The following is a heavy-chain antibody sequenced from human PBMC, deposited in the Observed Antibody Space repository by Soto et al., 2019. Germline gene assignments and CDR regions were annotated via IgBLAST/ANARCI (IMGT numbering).Heavy chain of an antibody. D-gene: IGHD2-15*01. CDR2: IYYSGST. V-gene: IGHV4-59*08. Sequence: SETLSLTCTVSGGSISSYYWSWIRQPPGKGLEWIGCIYYSGSTNYNPSLKSRVTTSVDTSKNQFSLKLSSVTAADTAVYYCARHYAVVLYHFDYWGLGTLVTVSS. J-gene: IGHJ4*02. CDR3: ARHYAVVLYHFDY. CDR1: GGSISSYY.